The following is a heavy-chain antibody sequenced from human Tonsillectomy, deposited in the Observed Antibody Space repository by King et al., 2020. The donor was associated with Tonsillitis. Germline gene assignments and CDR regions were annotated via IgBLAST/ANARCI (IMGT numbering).Heavy chain of an antibody. CDR1: GGSNSAYY. Sequence: VQLQESGPELVKPSETLSLTCTVSGGSNSAYYWSWIRQPPGKGLEWIGYIYDSGSTNYNPSLKSRVTMSLDTSKNQFSLKLSSVTAADTAVYYCARDFYAGWFDPWGQGTLVTVSS. CDR3: ARDFYAGWFDP. CDR2: IYDSGST. V-gene: IGHV4-59*01. D-gene: IGHD4-23*01. J-gene: IGHJ5*02.